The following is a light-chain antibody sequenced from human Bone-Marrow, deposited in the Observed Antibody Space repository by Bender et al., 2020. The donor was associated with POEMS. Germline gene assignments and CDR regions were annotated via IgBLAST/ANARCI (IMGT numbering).Light chain of an antibody. CDR2: TNN. Sequence: QSVLTQPPSVSGTPGQRVTISCSGSGSNIGGYPVNWYQQLPGTAPRLLIYTNNERPSGIPERFSGSNSGNTATLSISRVEAGDEADYYCQVWDNNSDHPVFGGGTKLTVL. J-gene: IGLJ3*02. CDR3: QVWDNNSDHPV. V-gene: IGLV1-44*01. CDR1: GSNIGGYP.